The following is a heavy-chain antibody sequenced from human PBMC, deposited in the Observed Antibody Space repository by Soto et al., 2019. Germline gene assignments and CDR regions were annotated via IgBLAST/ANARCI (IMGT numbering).Heavy chain of an antibody. Sequence: PGWSLRLSCAASGLTFSSYWMSWVRKAPGKGLEWVANIKQDGSEKYYVDSVKGRFTISRDNAKNSLYLQMNSLRAEDTAVYYCVSWVSAHFEYWGQGIVVTVSS. CDR2: IKQDGSEK. V-gene: IGHV3-7*03. CDR1: GLTFSSYW. J-gene: IGHJ4*02. CDR3: VSWVSAHFEY. D-gene: IGHD2-8*01.